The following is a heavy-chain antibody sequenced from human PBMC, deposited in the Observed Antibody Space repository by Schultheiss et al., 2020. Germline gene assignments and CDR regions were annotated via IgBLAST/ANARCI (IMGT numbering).Heavy chain of an antibody. V-gene: IGHV5-51*01. CDR2: IYPGDSDT. J-gene: IGHJ3*02. CDR1: GYSFTSYW. D-gene: IGHD3-10*01. CDR3: ARRPLQYGSGTQGAFDI. Sequence: GESLKISCKGSGYSFTSYWIGWVRQMPGKGLEWMGIIYPGDSDTRYSPSFQGQVTISADKSISTAYLQWSSLKASDTDMYYCARRPLQYGSGTQGAFDIWGQGTMVTVSS.